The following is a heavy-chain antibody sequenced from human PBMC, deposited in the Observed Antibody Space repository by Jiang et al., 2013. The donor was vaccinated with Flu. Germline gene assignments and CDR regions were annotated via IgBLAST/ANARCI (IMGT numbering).Heavy chain of an antibody. V-gene: IGHV4-59*08. D-gene: IGHD2-8*01. CDR3: ARLPFRYAPLEAH. Sequence: GPGLVKPSETLSLTCTVSGSSIRTYYWNWIRQPPGKGLEWLGYIYHSGTTNYNRSLKSRVTISIDTSKNQFSLRLSSVTAADTAVYYCARLPFRYAPLEAHWGQGTLVIVSS. J-gene: IGHJ4*02. CDR1: GSSIRTYY. CDR2: IYHSGTT.